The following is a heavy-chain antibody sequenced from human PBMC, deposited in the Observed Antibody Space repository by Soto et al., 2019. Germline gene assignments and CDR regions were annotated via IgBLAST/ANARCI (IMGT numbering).Heavy chain of an antibody. J-gene: IGHJ4*02. Sequence: SETLSLTCAVYGGSFSGYYWRWTRQPPGKGLEWIGEINHSGSTNYNPSLKSRVTISVDTSKNQFSLKLSSVTAADTAVYYCATARLYIAAAGRLDYWGQGNLVTVSS. CDR3: ATARLYIAAAGRLDY. CDR2: INHSGST. V-gene: IGHV4-34*01. CDR1: GGSFSGYY. D-gene: IGHD6-13*01.